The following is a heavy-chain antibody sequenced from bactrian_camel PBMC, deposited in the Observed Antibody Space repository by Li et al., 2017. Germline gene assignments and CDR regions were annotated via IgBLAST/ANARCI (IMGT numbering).Heavy chain of an antibody. CDR3: AVGNGFCTISAQFFAR. CDR2: INEGGGST. D-gene: IGHD2*01. J-gene: IGHJ4*01. Sequence: VQLVESGGSSVQPGGSLRLSCEASGFVFSDYTMTWVRQAPGKGLEWVSAINEGGGSTYAADSVKGRFTISRDNAKNTLSLQLNSLKTEDTAMYYCAVGNGFCTISAQFFARWGQGTQVTVS. CDR1: GFVFSDYT. V-gene: IGHV3S31*01.